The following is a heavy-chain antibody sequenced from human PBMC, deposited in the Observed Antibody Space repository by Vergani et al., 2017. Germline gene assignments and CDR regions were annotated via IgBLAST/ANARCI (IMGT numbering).Heavy chain of an antibody. J-gene: IGHJ2*01. CDR3: VKDIAASGNYWYYDL. Sequence: EVQLVESGGGLVQPGRSLRLSCAASGFTFDDHAMHWVRQAPGKGLEWVSGINWNSDSIAYADSVKGRFTISRDNAKHSLYLQMNSLRAEDTALYYCVKDIAASGNYWYYDLWGRGTLVTVSS. D-gene: IGHD6-13*01. V-gene: IGHV3-9*01. CDR1: GFTFDDHA. CDR2: INWNSDSI.